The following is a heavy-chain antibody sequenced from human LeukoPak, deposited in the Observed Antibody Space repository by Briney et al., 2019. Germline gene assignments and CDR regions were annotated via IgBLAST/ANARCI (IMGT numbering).Heavy chain of an antibody. V-gene: IGHV4-4*07. CDR1: GGSISSYH. D-gene: IGHD3-22*01. CDR2: IYTSGST. CDR3: ASYDSSGYYQFDY. J-gene: IGHJ4*02. Sequence: SETLSLTCTVSGGSISSYHWSWIRQPAGEGLEWIGRIYTSGSTNYDPSLKSRVTMSVDTSKNQFSLKLSSVTAADTAVYYCASYDSSGYYQFDYWGQGTLVTVSS.